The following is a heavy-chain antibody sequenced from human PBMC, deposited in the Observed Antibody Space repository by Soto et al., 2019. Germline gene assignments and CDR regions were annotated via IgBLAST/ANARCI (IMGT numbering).Heavy chain of an antibody. V-gene: IGHV3-73*01. CDR3: TIDYYDSSGYYVVRAFDI. J-gene: IGHJ3*02. CDR1: GSTFSGSA. Sequence: GGSLRLSCAASGSTFSGSAMHWVRQASGKGLEWVGRIRSKANSYATAYAASVKGRFTISRDDSKNTAYLQMNSLKTEDTAVYYCTIDYYDSSGYYVVRAFDIWGQGTMVTVS. D-gene: IGHD3-22*01. CDR2: IRSKANSYAT.